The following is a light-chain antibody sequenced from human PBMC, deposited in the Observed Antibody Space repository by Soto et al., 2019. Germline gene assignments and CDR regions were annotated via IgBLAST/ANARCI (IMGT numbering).Light chain of an antibody. CDR1: QYIGIY. CDR3: HQTYANPWT. Sequence: DIQMTQSPSSLSASVGDRFTITCQASQYIGIYLNWYQKKPGKAPKVLIHAASRVQSGVPSTFSASGSGTDFALTISSLQPEDFATYYCHQTYANPWTFGQGTKVDIK. J-gene: IGKJ1*01. V-gene: IGKV1-39*01. CDR2: AAS.